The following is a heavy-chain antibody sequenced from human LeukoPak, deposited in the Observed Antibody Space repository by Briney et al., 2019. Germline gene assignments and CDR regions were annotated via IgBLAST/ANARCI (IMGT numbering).Heavy chain of an antibody. V-gene: IGHV4-34*01. Sequence: SETLSLTCAVYGGSFSGYYWSWIRQPPGKGLEWIGEINHSGSTNYNPSLKSRVTISVDTSKNQFSLKLSSVTAADTAMYYCARGFIAARYYYYYYYMDVWGKGTTVTVSS. J-gene: IGHJ6*03. CDR1: GGSFSGYY. CDR2: INHSGST. CDR3: ARGFIAARYYYYYYYMDV. D-gene: IGHD6-25*01.